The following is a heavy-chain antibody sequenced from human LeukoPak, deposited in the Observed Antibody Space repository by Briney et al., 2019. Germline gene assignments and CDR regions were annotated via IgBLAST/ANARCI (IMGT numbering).Heavy chain of an antibody. CDR2: ISGSGGST. D-gene: IGHD3-16*02. CDR1: GFTFSSYA. J-gene: IGHJ4*02. CDR3: AEGGLSVIPFFDY. Sequence: GGSLRLSCAASGFTFSSYAMSWVCQAPGKGLEWVSAISGSGGSTYYADSVKGRFTISRDNSKNTLYLQMNSLRAEDTAVYYCAEGGLSVIPFFDYWGQGTLVTVSS. V-gene: IGHV3-23*01.